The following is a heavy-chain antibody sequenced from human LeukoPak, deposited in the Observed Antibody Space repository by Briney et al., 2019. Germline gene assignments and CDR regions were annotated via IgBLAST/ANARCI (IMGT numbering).Heavy chain of an antibody. CDR3: ARGSYDFWSGYYSGY. V-gene: IGHV3-74*01. CDR1: GFTFENFW. J-gene: IGHJ4*02. Sequence: GGSLRLSCAASGFTFENFWMHWVRQVPGKGLVWVSRISTDGGKTDYVDSVKGRFTTSRDNVRNTLDLQMNSLRAEDTAVYYCARGSYDFWSGYYSGYWGQGTLVTVSS. D-gene: IGHD3-3*01. CDR2: ISTDGGKT.